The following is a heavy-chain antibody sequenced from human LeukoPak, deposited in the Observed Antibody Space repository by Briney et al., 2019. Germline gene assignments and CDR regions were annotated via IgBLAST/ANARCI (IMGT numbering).Heavy chain of an antibody. CDR2: ISQNGIP. J-gene: IGHJ6*02. CDR1: GASIGSYY. Sequence: NPSETLSLTCTVSGASIGSYYWSWMRQPPGKGLEWIGFISQNGIPHYTASLKSRVTISRDTSENQASLILSSVTAADTAVYYCTRHDVVAVMGHGMAVWGQGTTVTVSS. V-gene: IGHV4-59*08. CDR3: TRHDVVAVMGHGMAV. D-gene: IGHD3-16*01.